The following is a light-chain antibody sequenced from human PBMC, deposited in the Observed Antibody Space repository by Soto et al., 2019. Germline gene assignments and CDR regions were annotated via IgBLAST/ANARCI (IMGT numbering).Light chain of an antibody. CDR1: ESVSNN. J-gene: IGKJ1*01. CDR2: GAS. V-gene: IGKV3-15*01. CDR3: QQYSIWRT. Sequence: EIVMTQSPATLPLSPGERATLSCRASESVSNNLAWYQQKAGQAPRLLIYGASTRATGIPARFSGSGSGTEFTLTISSLQSEDFAVYYCQQYSIWRTFGQGTKVDIK.